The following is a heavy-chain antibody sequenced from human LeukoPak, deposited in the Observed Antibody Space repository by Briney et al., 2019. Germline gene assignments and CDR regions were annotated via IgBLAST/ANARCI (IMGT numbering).Heavy chain of an antibody. CDR2: IIPIFGTA. CDR3: AKDHLILEWFQGDY. Sequence: SVKVSCKASGGTFSSYAISWVRQAPGQGLEWMGGIIPIFGTANYAQKFQGRVTITADESTSTAYMELNSLRAEDTAVYYCAKDHLILEWFQGDYWGQGTLVTVSS. V-gene: IGHV1-69*13. J-gene: IGHJ4*02. CDR1: GGTFSSYA. D-gene: IGHD3-3*01.